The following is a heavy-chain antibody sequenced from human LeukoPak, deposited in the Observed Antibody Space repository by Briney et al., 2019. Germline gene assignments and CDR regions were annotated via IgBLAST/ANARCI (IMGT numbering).Heavy chain of an antibody. CDR3: AKRIDTRGSTHYHDY. CDR1: GFTFSNYA. J-gene: IGHJ4*02. D-gene: IGHD3-22*01. Sequence: GGSLRLSCVGYGFTFSNYAMTWVRQAPGKGLEWVSSISFGGGYTFYADSVKGHFTIPRDNSRSTLYLQMNNLRAEDTALYYCAKRIDTRGSTHYHDYWGQGTLVTVSS. CDR2: ISFGGGYT. V-gene: IGHV3-23*01.